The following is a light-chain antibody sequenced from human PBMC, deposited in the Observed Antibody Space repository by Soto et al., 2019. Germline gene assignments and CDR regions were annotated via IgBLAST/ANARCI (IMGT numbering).Light chain of an antibody. CDR1: QSVASSY. V-gene: IGKV3-20*01. J-gene: IGKJ2*01. CDR2: GAS. Sequence: EIVLTQSPGTLSLSPGEGATLSCRASQSVASSYFAWYQHKPGQAPRLLIYGASNRATGIPDRFSGSGSGTDFTLTISRLEPEDFAVYYCQQYGSSPYTFGQGTKLEIK. CDR3: QQYGSSPYT.